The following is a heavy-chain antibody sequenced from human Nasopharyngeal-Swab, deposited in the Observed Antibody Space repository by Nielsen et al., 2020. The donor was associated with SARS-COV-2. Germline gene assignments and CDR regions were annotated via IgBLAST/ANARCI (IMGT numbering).Heavy chain of an antibody. CDR2: IYYSGST. Sequence: SETMSLTCTVSGGSISSYYWSWIRQPPGKGLEWIGSIYYSGSTNYNPSLKSRVTISVDTSKNQFSLKLSSVTAADTAVYYCARDSMVRGLGTNYYYYYGMDVWGQGTTVTVSS. CDR1: GGSISSYY. D-gene: IGHD3-10*01. CDR3: ARDSMVRGLGTNYYYYYGMDV. J-gene: IGHJ6*02. V-gene: IGHV4-59*01.